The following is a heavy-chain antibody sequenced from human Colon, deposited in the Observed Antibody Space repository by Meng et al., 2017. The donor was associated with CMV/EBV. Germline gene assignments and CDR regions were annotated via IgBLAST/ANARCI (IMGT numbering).Heavy chain of an antibody. CDR2: IRYGGGKT. CDR3: ARAGVGAKDY. Sequence: GESLKISCVASGFTFSNFVMHWVRQAPGKGLEWVAFIRYGGGKTYYAESLQGRFTISRDNSKSNLYLEMNLLRPDDTAFYFCARAGVGAKDYWGQGTLVTVSS. CDR1: GFTFSNFV. J-gene: IGHJ4*02. D-gene: IGHD1-26*01. V-gene: IGHV3-30*02.